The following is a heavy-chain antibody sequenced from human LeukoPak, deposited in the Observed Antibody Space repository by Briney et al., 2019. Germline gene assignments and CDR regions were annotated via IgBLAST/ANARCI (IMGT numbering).Heavy chain of an antibody. J-gene: IGHJ5*02. V-gene: IGHV3-48*04. Sequence: PGWSLRLSCAASGFPFSSYAMTWVRQAPGKGLEWISYISSGGSTIYYADSVRGQFTISRDDAKKSLYLQMNSLRAEDTAVYYCARVQKGIAAAGTGGGWFEPWGQGTLVTVS. CDR3: ARVQKGIAAAGTGGGWFEP. CDR1: GFPFSSYA. D-gene: IGHD6-13*01. CDR2: ISSGGSTI.